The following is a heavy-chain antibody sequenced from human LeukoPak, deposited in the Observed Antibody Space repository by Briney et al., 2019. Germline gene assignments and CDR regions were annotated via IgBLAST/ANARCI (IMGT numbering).Heavy chain of an antibody. V-gene: IGHV4-59*08. Sequence: SETLSLTCSVSGGSIDNHYWSWIRQPPGKGLEWIGYIFYSGSTTYNPSLKSRVTISLDTSKNQFSLRLSSVTAADTAVYYCARKSSSSWCFDYWGQGTLVTVSS. J-gene: IGHJ4*02. CDR1: GGSIDNHY. D-gene: IGHD6-13*01. CDR2: IFYSGST. CDR3: ARKSSSSWCFDY.